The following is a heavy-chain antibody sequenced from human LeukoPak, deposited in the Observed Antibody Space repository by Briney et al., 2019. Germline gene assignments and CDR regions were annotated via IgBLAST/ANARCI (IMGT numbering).Heavy chain of an antibody. CDR2: IKQDVSDI. J-gene: IGHJ4*02. CDR1: GSTSSNYW. V-gene: IGHV3-7*01. D-gene: IGHD1-26*01. Sequence: GGSLRLSCAASGSTSSNYWVSWARHAPGRGQGWVANIKQDVSDISYVDSVKVQFTIPRENAKNTLDLQMHSLRAEDTAVYSGTRIGTYVFDCWGQGTLVTVSS. CDR3: TRIGTYVFDC.